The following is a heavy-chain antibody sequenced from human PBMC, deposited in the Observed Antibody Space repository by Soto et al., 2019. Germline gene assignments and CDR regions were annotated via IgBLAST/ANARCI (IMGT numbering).Heavy chain of an antibody. Sequence: GSLRISGSVSGFSFSGATLHWVRQASGKGLEWVGRIRNKAYNHATSYAASLKDRVTISRDDSKNTAYLQMNSLKAEDTAVYYCTTIEGTDTFDPWGQGTQVTVYS. J-gene: IGHJ5*02. CDR3: TTIEGTDTFDP. D-gene: IGHD1-1*01. CDR1: GFSFSGAT. CDR2: IRNKAYNHAT. V-gene: IGHV3-73*01.